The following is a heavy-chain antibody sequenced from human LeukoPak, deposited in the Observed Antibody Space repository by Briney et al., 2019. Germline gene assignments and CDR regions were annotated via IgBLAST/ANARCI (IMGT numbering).Heavy chain of an antibody. J-gene: IGHJ3*02. D-gene: IGHD6-19*01. V-gene: IGHV3-7*01. CDR2: IKQDGSEK. CDR3: ARDIAVAKTAFDI. CDR1: GFTFSVYG. Sequence: PGGSLRLSCAASGFTFSVYGMSWVRQAPGKGLEWVANIKQDGSEKYYVDSVKGGFTISRDNAKNSLYLQMNSLRAEDTAVYYCARDIAVAKTAFDIWGQGTMVTVSS.